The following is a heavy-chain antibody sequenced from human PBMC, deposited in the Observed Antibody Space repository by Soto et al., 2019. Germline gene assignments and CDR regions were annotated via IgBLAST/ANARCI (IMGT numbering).Heavy chain of an antibody. D-gene: IGHD6-13*01. Sequence: VSVKLSCKASGYTFTGYYMHWVRQAPGQGLEWMGWINPNSGGTNYAQKFQGRVTMTRDTSISTAYMELSRLRSDDTAVYYCARGVKEDSSSFINWFDPWGQGTLVTVSS. CDR3: ARGVKEDSSSFINWFDP. CDR2: INPNSGGT. J-gene: IGHJ5*02. CDR1: GYTFTGYY. V-gene: IGHV1-2*02.